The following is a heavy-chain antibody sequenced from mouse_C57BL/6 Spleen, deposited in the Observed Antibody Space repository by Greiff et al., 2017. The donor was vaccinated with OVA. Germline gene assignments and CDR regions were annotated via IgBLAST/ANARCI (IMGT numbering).Heavy chain of an antibody. V-gene: IGHV5-16*01. D-gene: IGHD4-1*01. CDR2: INYDGSST. CDR3: AREVDWAAYFDY. CDR1: GFTFSDYY. J-gene: IGHJ2*01. Sequence: EVKLVESEGGLVQPGSSMKLSCTASGFTFSDYYMAWVRQVPEKGLEWVANINYDGSSTYYLDSLKSRFIISRDNAKNILYLQMSSLKSEDTATYYCAREVDWAAYFDYWGQGTTLTVSS.